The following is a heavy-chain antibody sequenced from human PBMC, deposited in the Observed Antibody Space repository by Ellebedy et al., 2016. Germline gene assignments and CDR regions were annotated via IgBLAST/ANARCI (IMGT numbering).Heavy chain of an antibody. J-gene: IGHJ4*02. CDR1: GYTFTSYA. Sequence: ASVKVSCXASGYTFTSYAMHWVRQAPGQRLEWMGWINAGNGNTKYSQKFQGRVTITRDTSASTAYMELSSLRSEDTAVYYCARGDGITMIVVGSFCDYWGQGTLVTVSS. D-gene: IGHD3-22*01. V-gene: IGHV1-3*01. CDR2: INAGNGNT. CDR3: ARGDGITMIVVGSFCDY.